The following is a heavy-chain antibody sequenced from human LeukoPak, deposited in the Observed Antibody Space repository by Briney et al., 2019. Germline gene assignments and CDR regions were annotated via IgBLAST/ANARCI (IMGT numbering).Heavy chain of an antibody. CDR3: AGAARPFYYYYYMDV. CDR1: GGSFSGYY. J-gene: IGHJ6*03. D-gene: IGHD6-6*01. Sequence: SETLSLTCAVYGGSFSGYYWGWIRQPPGKGLEWIGEINHSGSTNYNPPLKSRVTISVDTSKNQFSLKLSSVTAADTAVYYCAGAARPFYYYYYMDVWGKGTTVTVSS. CDR2: INHSGST. V-gene: IGHV4-34*01.